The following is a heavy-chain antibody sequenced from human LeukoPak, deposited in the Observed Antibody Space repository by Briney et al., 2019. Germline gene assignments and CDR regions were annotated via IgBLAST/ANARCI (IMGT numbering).Heavy chain of an antibody. D-gene: IGHD5-18*01. CDR3: ANDPSVLPVVTCDN. CDR2: ISGRAGTT. J-gene: IGHJ4*02. V-gene: IGHV3-23*01. CDR1: RFTFRRNI. Sequence: GGSLRLSRALSRFTFRRNIMNSVRQAPGKGVGWGSGISGRAGTTYYADAVKGRFTISRDSSENTVYLQMNSLRVEDSALYYCANDPSVLPVVTCDNWGQGTLVTVSS.